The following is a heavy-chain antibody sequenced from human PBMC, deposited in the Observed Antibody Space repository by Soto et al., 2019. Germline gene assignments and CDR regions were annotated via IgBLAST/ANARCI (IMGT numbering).Heavy chain of an antibody. J-gene: IGHJ3*02. D-gene: IGHD1-26*01. CDR3: ARDSGWELLRRAFDI. Sequence: QVQLVQSGAEVKKPGASVKVSCKASGYTFTGYYMHWVRQAPGQGLEWMGSINPNSGGTNYAQKFQGRVTMTRDTSISTAYMELSRLRSDDTAVYYCARDSGWELLRRAFDIWGQGTMVTVSS. CDR1: GYTFTGYY. CDR2: INPNSGGT. V-gene: IGHV1-2*02.